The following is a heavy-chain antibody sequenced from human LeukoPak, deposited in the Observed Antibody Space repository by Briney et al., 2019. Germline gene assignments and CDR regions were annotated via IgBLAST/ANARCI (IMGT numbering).Heavy chain of an antibody. J-gene: IGHJ5*02. CDR1: GFTVSSNY. CDR2: IYSHGST. D-gene: IGHD1-14*01. CDR3: ARSGLANPGS. Sequence: GGSLRLSCAASGFTVSSNYMSWVRQAPGKGLEWVSVIYSHGSTHYADSVKGRFTISRDNSKNTLYLQMNSLRAEDTAVYYCARSGLANPGSWGQGTLVTVSS. V-gene: IGHV3-53*01.